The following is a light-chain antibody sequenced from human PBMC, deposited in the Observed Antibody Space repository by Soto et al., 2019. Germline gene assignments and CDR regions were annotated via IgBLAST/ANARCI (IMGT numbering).Light chain of an antibody. CDR2: EVT. Sequence: QSALTQPASVSVSRGQSIAISCTGTSSDIGAYNYVSWYQQHPGKAPKLMIYEVTNRPSGVSNRCSGSKSGNTASLTNSGLQAEDEADYYCSSYTSSRTLYVFGIGTKLTVL. J-gene: IGLJ1*01. V-gene: IGLV2-14*01. CDR1: SSDIGAYNY. CDR3: SSYTSSRTLYV.